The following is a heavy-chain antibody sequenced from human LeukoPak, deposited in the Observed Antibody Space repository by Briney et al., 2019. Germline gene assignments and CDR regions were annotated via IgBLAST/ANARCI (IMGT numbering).Heavy chain of an antibody. Sequence: GGSLRLSCAASGLTGSHNYVSWVRQAPGKGLEWVSAIHTSGDTCYAGSVKGRFTISRDTSKNTLYLQINSLRVEDTAVYYCIVFGDSNRWGQGTLVTVSS. CDR2: IHTSGDT. J-gene: IGHJ5*02. D-gene: IGHD4-17*01. CDR3: IVFGDSNR. V-gene: IGHV3-53*01. CDR1: GLTGSHNY.